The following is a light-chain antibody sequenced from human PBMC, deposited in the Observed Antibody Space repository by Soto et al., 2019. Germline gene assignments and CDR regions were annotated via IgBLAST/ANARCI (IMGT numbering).Light chain of an antibody. CDR2: SNN. V-gene: IGLV1-44*01. CDR1: SSNIGSNT. Sequence: VLTQPPSASGTPGQRVTISCSGSSSNIGSNTVNWYQQLPGTAPKLLMSSNNQRPSGVPDRFSGSKSGASASLAISGLQSEDEADYYCAAWDDSLNGYVFGTGTKLTVL. J-gene: IGLJ1*01. CDR3: AAWDDSLNGYV.